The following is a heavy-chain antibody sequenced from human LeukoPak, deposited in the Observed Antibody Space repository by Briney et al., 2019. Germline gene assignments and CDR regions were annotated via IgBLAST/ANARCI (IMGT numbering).Heavy chain of an antibody. V-gene: IGHV4-59*01. CDR3: ASLYDSSGYYSSWAFDI. D-gene: IGHD3-22*01. CDR1: GGSISSYY. Sequence: SETLSLTCTVSGGSISSYYWSWIRQPPGKGLEWIGYIYYSGSTNYNPSLKSRVTISVDTSKNQFSLKLSSVTAADTAVYYCASLYDSSGYYSSWAFDIWGQGTMVSVSS. J-gene: IGHJ3*02. CDR2: IYYSGST.